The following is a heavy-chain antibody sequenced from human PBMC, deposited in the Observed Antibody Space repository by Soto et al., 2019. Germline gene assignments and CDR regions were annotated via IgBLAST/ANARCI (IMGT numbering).Heavy chain of an antibody. CDR1: GFTFRNFV. D-gene: IGHD3-16*01. J-gene: IGHJ4*02. V-gene: IGHV3-23*01. CDR2: IRGTGGET. CDR3: AQDRGWGVVSPSHDY. Sequence: EVQLLESGGGMVQPGGSLRVSCAASGFTFRNFVMSWVRQAPGKGLEWVSAIRGTGGETFYADSVKGRFTISRANSKNTVYLQMNSLRDEDTALYCCAQDRGWGVVSPSHDYWGQGTLVTVSS.